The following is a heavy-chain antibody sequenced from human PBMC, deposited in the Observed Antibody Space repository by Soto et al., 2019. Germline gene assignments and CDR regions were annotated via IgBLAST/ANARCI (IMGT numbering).Heavy chain of an antibody. CDR2: IYYSGST. CDR1: GGSVSSGSYY. Sequence: SETLSPTCTGSGGSVSSGSYYWSWIRQPPGKGLEWIGYIYYSGSTNYNPSLKSRVTISVDTSKNQFSLKLSSVTAADTAVYYCARDTMDETAVAGSVFDYWGQGTPVTLAS. CDR3: ARDTMDETAVAGSVFDY. D-gene: IGHD6-19*01. V-gene: IGHV4-61*01. J-gene: IGHJ4*02.